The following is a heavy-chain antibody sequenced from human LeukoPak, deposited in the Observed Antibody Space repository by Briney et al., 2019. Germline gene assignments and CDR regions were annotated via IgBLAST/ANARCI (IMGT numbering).Heavy chain of an antibody. CDR1: GGSISSGGYY. J-gene: IGHJ5*02. Sequence: SETLSLTCTVSGGSISSGGYYWSWIRQHPGKGLEWIGYIYYSGSTYYNPSLKSRVTISVDTSKNQFSLKLSSVTAADTAVYYCARAGIVVVPAAISEVGLWFDPWGQGTLVTVSS. CDR3: ARAGIVVVPAAISEVGLWFDP. CDR2: IYYSGST. D-gene: IGHD2-2*01. V-gene: IGHV4-31*03.